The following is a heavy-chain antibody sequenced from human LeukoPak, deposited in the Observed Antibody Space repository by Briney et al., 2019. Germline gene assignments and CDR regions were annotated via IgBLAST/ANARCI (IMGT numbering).Heavy chain of an antibody. CDR3: ARDRDSTSGSGRDYYYYYMDV. V-gene: IGHV1-69*13. CDR2: IIPIFGTA. D-gene: IGHD2-2*01. CDR1: GGTFSSYA. J-gene: IGHJ6*03. Sequence: SVKVSCKASGGTFSSYAISWLRQAPGQGLEWMGGIIPIFGTANYAQKFQGRVTITADESTSTAYMELSSLRSEDTGVYYCARDRDSTSGSGRDYYYYYMDVWGKGTTVTVSS.